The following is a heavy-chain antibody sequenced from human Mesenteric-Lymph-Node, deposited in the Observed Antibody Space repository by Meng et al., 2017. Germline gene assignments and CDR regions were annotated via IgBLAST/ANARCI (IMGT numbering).Heavy chain of an antibody. CDR3: TRGGYGGNSWFDDY. D-gene: IGHD4-23*01. Sequence: GESLKISCAASGFTFSSYAMSWVRQAPGKGLEWVSAISGSGGSTSYADSVKGRFTISRDNSKNTLYLEMSSLSVEDTAVYYCTRGGYGGNSWFDDYWGQGKLVNGAS. CDR2: ISGSGGST. CDR1: GFTFSSYA. V-gene: IGHV3-23*01. J-gene: IGHJ4*02.